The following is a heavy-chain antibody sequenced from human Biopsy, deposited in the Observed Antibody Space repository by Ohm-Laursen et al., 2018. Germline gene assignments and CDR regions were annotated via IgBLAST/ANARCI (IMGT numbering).Heavy chain of an antibody. CDR2: INHSGRT. Sequence: SETLSLTCAVYGESFNGYYWSWIRQTPGKGLEWIGEINHSGRTNYNPSLKSRVTISVDTSKNQFSLTMRSGTAADTAVYYCARHNMKGLRLGKVSYTFDPWDQGTRVTVSS. J-gene: IGHJ5*02. CDR1: GESFNGYY. D-gene: IGHD3-16*01. CDR3: ARHNMKGLRLGKVSYTFDP. V-gene: IGHV4-34*01.